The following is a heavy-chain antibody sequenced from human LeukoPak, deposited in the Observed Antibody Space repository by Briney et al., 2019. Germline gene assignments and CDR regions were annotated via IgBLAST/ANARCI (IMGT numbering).Heavy chain of an antibody. D-gene: IGHD3-3*01. CDR3: ARDTIFGVVSGVDY. CDR2: MNPNSGNT. J-gene: IGHJ4*02. V-gene: IGHV1-8*02. Sequence: ASVKVSCKASGYTFTNYDINWVRQATGQGLEWMGWMNPNSGNTGYAQKFQGRVTMTRDTSISTAYMELSRLRSDDTAVYYCARDTIFGVVSGVDYWGQGTLVTVSS. CDR1: GYTFTNYD.